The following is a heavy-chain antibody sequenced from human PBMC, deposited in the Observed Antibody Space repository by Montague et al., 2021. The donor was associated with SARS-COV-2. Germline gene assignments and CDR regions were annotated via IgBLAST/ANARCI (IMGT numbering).Heavy chain of an antibody. CDR3: ASYLVWFEIEY. V-gene: IGHV3-30*04. Sequence: SLRLSCAASGFTFSSYAMHWVRQAPGKGLEWVAVISYDGSNKYYADSVKGRFTISRDKSKNTLYLQMNSLRAEDTAVYYCASYLVWFEIEYWGQGTLVTVSS. J-gene: IGHJ4*02. D-gene: IGHD3-10*01. CDR2: ISYDGSNK. CDR1: GFTFSSYA.